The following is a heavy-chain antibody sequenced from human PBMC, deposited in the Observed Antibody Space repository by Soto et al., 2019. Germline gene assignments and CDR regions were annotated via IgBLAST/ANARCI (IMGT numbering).Heavy chain of an antibody. CDR2: INPNSGGT. Sequence: QVQLVQSGAEVKKPGASVKVSCKASGYTFTGYYMHWLRQAPGQGLEWMGWINPNSGGTNFAQKCQGRVTMTRDTSISTAYMELSRLRSDDTAVYYCARDTTDAFDIWGQGTMVTVSS. D-gene: IGHD1-1*01. CDR1: GYTFTGYY. V-gene: IGHV1-2*02. CDR3: ARDTTDAFDI. J-gene: IGHJ3*02.